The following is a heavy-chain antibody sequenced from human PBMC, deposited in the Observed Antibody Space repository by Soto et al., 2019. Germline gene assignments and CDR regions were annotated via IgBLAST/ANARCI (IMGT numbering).Heavy chain of an antibody. J-gene: IGHJ6*02. D-gene: IGHD3-16*01. CDR3: ARVPSPFDYYYAMDV. Sequence: SETLSLTCTVSGDSISSGNKYWSWIRQPPGKGLEWIGYIFSSGTTYYNPSLKSRLTMSLDASQNRFSLKLNSLTDADTAVYFCARVPSPFDYYYAMDVWGQGTTVTVSS. CDR1: GDSISSGNKY. CDR2: IFSSGTT. V-gene: IGHV4-30-4*01.